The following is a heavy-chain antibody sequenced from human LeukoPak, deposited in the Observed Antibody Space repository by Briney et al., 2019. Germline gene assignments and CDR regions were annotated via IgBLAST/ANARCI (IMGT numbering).Heavy chain of an antibody. D-gene: IGHD3-3*01. Sequence: GGSPRLSCAASGFTVSSQYMSWVRQAPGKGLEWVSVIYSSGTTYYADSVKGRFTISRDNSKNTLYLQMNSLRAEDTAVYYCARAYDFWSGYFDYWGQGTLVTVSS. CDR2: IYSSGTT. J-gene: IGHJ4*02. CDR1: GFTVSSQY. V-gene: IGHV3-53*01. CDR3: ARAYDFWSGYFDY.